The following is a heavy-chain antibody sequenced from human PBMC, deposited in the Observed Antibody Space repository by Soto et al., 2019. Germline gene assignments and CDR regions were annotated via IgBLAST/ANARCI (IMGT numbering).Heavy chain of an antibody. J-gene: IGHJ4*02. D-gene: IGHD3-10*01. CDR3: TRDRVLPDY. CDR1: GGSFSGYY. Sequence: SETLSLTCAVYGGSFSGYYWSWIRQPPGKGLEWIGEINHSGSTNYNPSLKSRVTISVDTSKNQFSLKLSSVTAEDTAMYYCTRDRVLPDYWSQGTLVTVSS. V-gene: IGHV4-34*01. CDR2: INHSGST.